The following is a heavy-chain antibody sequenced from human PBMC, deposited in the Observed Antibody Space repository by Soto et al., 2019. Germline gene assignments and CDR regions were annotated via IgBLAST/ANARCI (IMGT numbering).Heavy chain of an antibody. Sequence: SVKVSCKASGGTFSRYTINWVRQAPGQGLEWMGRIIPVLGIANYAQKFQGRVTISADKSTSTAYMELSSLRSEDTAVYFCAREQGEVRGVYGMDVWGQGTTVTVSS. CDR2: IIPVLGIA. CDR3: AREQGEVRGVYGMDV. V-gene: IGHV1-69*04. J-gene: IGHJ6*02. CDR1: GGTFSRYT. D-gene: IGHD3-10*01.